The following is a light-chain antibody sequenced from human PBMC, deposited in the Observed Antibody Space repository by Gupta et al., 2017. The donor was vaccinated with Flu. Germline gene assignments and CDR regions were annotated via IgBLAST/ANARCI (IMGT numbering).Light chain of an antibody. CDR3: RKCANCPGE. CDR2: LGA. J-gene: IGKJ4*02. CDR1: QSRVDSDGNTV. Sequence: VTLGQPASIACRSSQSRVDSDGNTVVNWFHQRPGQAPRRLIHLGARRDSGVPDRFSGRGSGTEFTLKIRRVEAEDMGTYVCRKCANCPGEFGEGTXVEIK. V-gene: IGKV2-30*01.